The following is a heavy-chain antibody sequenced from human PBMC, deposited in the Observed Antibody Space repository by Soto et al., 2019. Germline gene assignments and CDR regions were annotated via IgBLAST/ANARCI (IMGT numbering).Heavy chain of an antibody. CDR2: ISSSSATI. CDR1: GFIFSSFS. V-gene: IGHV3-48*02. Sequence: EVQLVESGGGLVQPGESLRLSCAASGFIFSSFSMIWVRQAPGKGLEWVSYISSSSATIYYADSVKGRFTISRDNGKNSLYLQMNSLRDEDTAVYYCGRSSGAGAIFGVVNSWGQGTLVTVSS. CDR3: GRSSGAGAIFGVVNS. J-gene: IGHJ4*02. D-gene: IGHD3-3*01.